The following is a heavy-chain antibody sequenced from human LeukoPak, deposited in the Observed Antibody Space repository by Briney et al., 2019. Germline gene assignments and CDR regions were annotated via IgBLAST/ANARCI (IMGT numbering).Heavy chain of an antibody. Sequence: GGSLRLSCAASGFTFSSYAMSWVRQAPGKGLEWVALISFDGRNKYYADSVKGRFTISRDNSKNTVYLQMNSLRAEDTAVYYCARERGGSYYLHDAFDIWGQGTMVIVSS. J-gene: IGHJ3*02. CDR2: ISFDGRNK. CDR3: ARERGGSYYLHDAFDI. V-gene: IGHV3-30*04. D-gene: IGHD1-26*01. CDR1: GFTFSSYA.